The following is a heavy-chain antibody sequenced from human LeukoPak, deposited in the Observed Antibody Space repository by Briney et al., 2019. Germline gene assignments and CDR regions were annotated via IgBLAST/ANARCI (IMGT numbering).Heavy chain of an antibody. CDR2: IGISSGNT. D-gene: IGHD2-2*01. CDR3: ARDTKYAFDN. J-gene: IGHJ4*02. CDR1: GFTFSSYA. Sequence: GGSLRLSCAASGFTFSSYAMSWVRQAPGKGLEWISYIGISSGNTKYADSVKGRFTISGDKAKNSVYLQMNSLRVEDTAVYYCARDTKYAFDNWGQGTLVTLSS. V-gene: IGHV3-48*01.